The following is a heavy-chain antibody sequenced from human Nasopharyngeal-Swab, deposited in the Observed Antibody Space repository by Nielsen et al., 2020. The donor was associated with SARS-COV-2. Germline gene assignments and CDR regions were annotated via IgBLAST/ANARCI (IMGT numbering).Heavy chain of an antibody. CDR2: ISSSSSYI. CDR3: ALEGSGSYYNYYFDY. V-gene: IGHV3-21*01. D-gene: IGHD3-10*01. J-gene: IGHJ4*02. Sequence: WIPPPPGEGVEWVSSISSSSSYIYYADSVKGRFTISRDNAKNSLYLQMNSLRAEDTAVYYCALEGSGSYYNYYFDYWGQGTLVTVSS.